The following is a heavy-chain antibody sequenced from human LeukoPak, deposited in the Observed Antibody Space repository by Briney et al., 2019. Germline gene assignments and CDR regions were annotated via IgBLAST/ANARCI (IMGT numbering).Heavy chain of an antibody. CDR3: ARDALEWLVRGPLDY. V-gene: IGHV3-9*01. D-gene: IGHD6-19*01. CDR1: GFTFDDYA. CDR2: ISWNSGSI. Sequence: GGSLRLSCAASGFTFDDYAMHWVRQAPGKGLEWVSGISWNSGSIGYADSVKGRFTISRDNSKNTLYLQMNSLRAEDTAVYYCARDALEWLVRGPLDYWGQGTLVTVS. J-gene: IGHJ4*02.